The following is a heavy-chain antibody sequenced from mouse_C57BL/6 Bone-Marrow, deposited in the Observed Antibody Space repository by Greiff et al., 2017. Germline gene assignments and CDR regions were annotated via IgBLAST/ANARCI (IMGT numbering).Heavy chain of an antibody. CDR3: ARSKNWDSWFAY. Sequence: QVQLKESGAELVRPGTSVKVSCKASGYAFTNYLIEWVKQRPGQGLEWIGVINPGSGGTNYNEKFKGKAKLTADKSSSTAYMQLSSLTSEDSAVYCCARSKNWDSWFAYWGQGTLVTVSA. V-gene: IGHV1-54*01. J-gene: IGHJ3*01. CDR1: GYAFTNYL. D-gene: IGHD4-1*01. CDR2: INPGSGGT.